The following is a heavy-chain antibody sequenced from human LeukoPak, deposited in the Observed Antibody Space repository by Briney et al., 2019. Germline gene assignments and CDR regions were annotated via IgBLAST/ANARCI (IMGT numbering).Heavy chain of an antibody. CDR2: IKSKTDGGTA. CDR3: TTVGYNYGNFYFDF. V-gene: IGHV3-15*01. CDR1: GFSFINAW. J-gene: IGHJ4*02. D-gene: IGHD5-18*01. Sequence: KAGGSLILSCAASGFSFINAWMTWVRQAPGKGLEWVGRIKSKTDGGTADYAAPVNGRFTISRDDSKNTLYLQMNSLKTEDTAVYYCTTVGYNYGNFYFDFWGQGTLVTVSS.